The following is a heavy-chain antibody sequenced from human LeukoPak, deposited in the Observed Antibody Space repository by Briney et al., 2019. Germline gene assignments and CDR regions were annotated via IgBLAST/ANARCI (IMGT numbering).Heavy chain of an antibody. V-gene: IGHV3-23*01. D-gene: IGHD2-21*01. CDR2: ISDSGNT. CDR3: AKAPVTTCRGAYCYPFDY. J-gene: IGHJ4*02. Sequence: GSLRLSCAASGFTLRSYAMSWVRQPPGNGLESVSAISDSGNTYHADSVKGRFTISRDSSKNTLFLQMNRLRPGDAAVYYCAKAPVTTCRGAYCYPFDYWGQGTLVTVSS. CDR1: GFTLRSYA.